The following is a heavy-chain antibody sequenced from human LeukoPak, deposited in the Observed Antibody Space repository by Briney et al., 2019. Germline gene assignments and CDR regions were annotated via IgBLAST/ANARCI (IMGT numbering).Heavy chain of an antibody. CDR3: ARVGDHYHWYLDV. Sequence: GGSLTLSCKGSGFSVSTNYMNWVRQAPGKGLEWVSILYSGSSTYYTDSVKGRFTVSRDDSKNTLYLHMNSLGVEDTAVYYCARVGDHYHWYLDVWGRGTPVTVSS. CDR2: LYSGSST. V-gene: IGHV3-53*01. J-gene: IGHJ2*01. CDR1: GFSVSTNY. D-gene: IGHD3-10*01.